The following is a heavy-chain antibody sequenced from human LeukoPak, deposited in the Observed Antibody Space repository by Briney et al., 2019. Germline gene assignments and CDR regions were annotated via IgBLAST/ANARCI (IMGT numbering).Heavy chain of an antibody. J-gene: IGHJ4*02. CDR3: ARETWRGSARHFDY. Sequence: PGGSLRLSCAASGFTFSSYAMHRVRQAPGKGLEWVAVISYDGSNKYYADSVKGRFTISRDNSKNTLYLQMNSLRAEDTAVYYCARETWRGSARHFDYWGQGTLVTVS. CDR2: ISYDGSNK. V-gene: IGHV3-30-3*01. CDR1: GFTFSSYA. D-gene: IGHD1-26*01.